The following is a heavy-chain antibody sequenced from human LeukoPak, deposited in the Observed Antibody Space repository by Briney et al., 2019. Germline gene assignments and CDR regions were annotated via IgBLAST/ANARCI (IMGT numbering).Heavy chain of an antibody. CDR3: ARQDYVSFDY. Sequence: PSETLSLTCTVSGGSISSYYWSWIRQPPGKGLEWIGYIYYSGSTNYNPSLKSRVTISVDTSKNQFSLKLSSVTAADTAVYYCARQDYVSFDYWGQGTLVTVSS. V-gene: IGHV4-59*08. CDR2: IYYSGST. CDR1: GGSISSYY. J-gene: IGHJ4*02. D-gene: IGHD4-17*01.